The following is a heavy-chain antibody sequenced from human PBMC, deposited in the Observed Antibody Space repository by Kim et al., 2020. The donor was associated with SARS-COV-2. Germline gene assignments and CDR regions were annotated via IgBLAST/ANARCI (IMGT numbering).Heavy chain of an antibody. CDR2: IKQDGSEK. V-gene: IGHV3-7*01. J-gene: IGHJ4*02. D-gene: IGHD1-26*01. CDR1: GFTFSSYW. CDR3: ARKGQGGSYSYFDY. Sequence: GGSLRLSCAASGFTFSSYWMSWVRQAPGKGLEWVANIKQDGSEKYYVDSVKGRFTISRDNAKNSLYLQMNSLRAEDTAVYYCARKGQGGSYSYFDYWGQGTLVTVSS.